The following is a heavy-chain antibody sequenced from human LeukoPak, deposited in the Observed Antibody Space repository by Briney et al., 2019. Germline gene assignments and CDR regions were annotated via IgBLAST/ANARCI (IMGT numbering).Heavy chain of an antibody. CDR1: GFTFNTYA. CDR2: ISDSGGSA. D-gene: IGHD6-19*01. CDR3: AKEGQTVAGNGYFDY. Sequence: PGGSLRLSCAASGFTFNTYAMSWVRQAPGKGLEWVSAISDSGGSAYYADSVKGRFTVSRDNSQNTLYLHMNSLRDEDTALYYCAKEGQTVAGNGYFDYWGQGTLVTVSS. J-gene: IGHJ4*02. V-gene: IGHV3-23*01.